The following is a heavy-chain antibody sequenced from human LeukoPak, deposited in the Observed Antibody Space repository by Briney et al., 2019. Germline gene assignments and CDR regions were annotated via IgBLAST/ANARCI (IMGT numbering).Heavy chain of an antibody. CDR1: GFTFTNSA. CDR3: AAATFTDGDLPGYYYYGMDV. CDR2: IVVGSGNT. V-gene: IGHV1-58*02. D-gene: IGHD4-17*01. J-gene: IGHJ6*02. Sequence: SVKASCKASGFTFTNSAMQWVRQARGQRLEWIGRIVVGSGNTDYAQRFQERVTISRDMSTSTAYMELSSLRSEDTAVYYCAAATFTDGDLPGYYYYGMDVWGQGTTVTVSS.